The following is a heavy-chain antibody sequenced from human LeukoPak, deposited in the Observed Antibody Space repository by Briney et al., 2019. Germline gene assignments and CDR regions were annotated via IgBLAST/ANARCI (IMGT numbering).Heavy chain of an antibody. CDR3: AKAGTQQWLLFVGVY. D-gene: IGHD6-19*01. J-gene: IGHJ4*02. V-gene: IGHV3-30*04. Sequence: GGSLRLSCAASGFSFSSYAMHWVRQAPGQGPEWVALIRYDGSNKYYADSVKGRCTISRDNSKNTLYLQMNSLRVEDTAMYYCAKAGTQQWLLFVGVYWGQGALVTVSS. CDR1: GFSFSSYA. CDR2: IRYDGSNK.